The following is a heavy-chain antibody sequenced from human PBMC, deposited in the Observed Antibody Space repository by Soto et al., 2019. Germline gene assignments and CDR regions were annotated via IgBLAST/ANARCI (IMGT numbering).Heavy chain of an antibody. Sequence: EVQLVESGGGLVKPGGSLRLSCAASGFTFSNAWMNWVRQAPGKGLEWVGRIKSKTDGGTTDYAAPVKDRFTISRDDSKNTLYLEMNSLKTEDTAVYYCTHRIVTNTGHSDYWGQGTLVTVSS. CDR1: GFTFSNAW. CDR2: IKSKTDGGTT. CDR3: THRIVTNTGHSDY. J-gene: IGHJ4*02. V-gene: IGHV3-15*07. D-gene: IGHD4-4*01.